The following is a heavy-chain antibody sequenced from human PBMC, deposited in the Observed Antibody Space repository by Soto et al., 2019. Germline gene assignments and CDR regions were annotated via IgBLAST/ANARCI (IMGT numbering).Heavy chain of an antibody. V-gene: IGHV1-69*01. J-gene: IGHJ4*02. CDR2: IIPLFGTA. Sequence: QVQLVQSGAEVKKPGSSVKVSCKASGGTFSTYDICWVRQAPGQGLEWMGGIIPLFGTANYAQKFPGRATIIADESTRKAYKKRRKRRSEDTAVYYCAINKGTDGYKFAYWGQGTLVTFPS. CDR1: GGTFSTYD. D-gene: IGHD5-12*01. CDR3: AINKGTDGYKFAY.